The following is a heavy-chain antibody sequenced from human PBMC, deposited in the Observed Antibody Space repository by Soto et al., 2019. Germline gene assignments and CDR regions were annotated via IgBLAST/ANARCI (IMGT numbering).Heavy chain of an antibody. CDR3: ARDRPYADILTGYQYNCFDP. V-gene: IGHV1-69*04. CDR1: GGTFRSHA. D-gene: IGHD3-9*01. CDR2: IIANLGIV. Sequence: QVQLVQSGAEVKKPGSSGKVSCKASGGTFRSHASSWLRQVPGQGLEWMGRIIANLGIVNYAQNFQGRVTITADKSPSQAYMELSSLRSDDTAMYYCARDRPYADILTGYQYNCFDPWGQGTLVTVSS. J-gene: IGHJ5*02.